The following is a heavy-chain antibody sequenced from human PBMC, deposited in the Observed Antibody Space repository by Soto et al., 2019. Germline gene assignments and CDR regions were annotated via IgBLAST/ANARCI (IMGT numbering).Heavy chain of an antibody. D-gene: IGHD2-2*01. CDR2: VNCGNVDK. J-gene: IGHJ6*02. CDR3: ARENQPRGLCFYYYGVAV. V-gene: IGHV1-3*01. Sequence: SVKLSCKALVYLLSGYNRRLVRQTPGQRLEWMGWVNCGNVDKKYSQKFKCRFTITSDTSASTAYMEVSSLKSEDTAVYYCARENQPRGLCFYYYGVAVWRQGTTVTVFS. CDR1: VYLLSGYN.